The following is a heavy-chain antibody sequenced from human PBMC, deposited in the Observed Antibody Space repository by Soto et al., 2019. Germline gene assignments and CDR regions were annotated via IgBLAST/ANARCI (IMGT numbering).Heavy chain of an antibody. Sequence: SQTLSLTCVISGDSVSSNSAAWNWIRQSPSRGLEWLGGTYYRSKWYNDYAVSVKSRITINPDTSKNQFSLQLNSVTPEDTAVYYCARVGSCSSTSCLRDYYYGMDVWGQGTTVTVSS. CDR1: GDSVSSNSAA. V-gene: IGHV6-1*01. J-gene: IGHJ6*02. D-gene: IGHD2-2*01. CDR3: ARVGSCSSTSCLRDYYYGMDV. CDR2: TYYRSKWYN.